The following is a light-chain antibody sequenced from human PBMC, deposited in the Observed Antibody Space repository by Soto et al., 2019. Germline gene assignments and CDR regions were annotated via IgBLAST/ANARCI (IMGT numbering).Light chain of an antibody. CDR2: GAS. CDR1: QSVSTTY. Sequence: EIVLTQSPGTLSLSPGERATLSCMASQSVSTTYLAWYQQKPGQTPRLLIYGASSRATGIPDRFSGSGSGTDFTLTITRLEPEDFAVYYCQQYGSSRWPFGQGTKVDIK. CDR3: QQYGSSRWP. J-gene: IGKJ1*01. V-gene: IGKV3-20*01.